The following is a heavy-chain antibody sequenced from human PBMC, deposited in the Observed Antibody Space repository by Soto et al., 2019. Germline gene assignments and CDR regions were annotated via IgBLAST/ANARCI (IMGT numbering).Heavy chain of an antibody. CDR2: INHSRST. D-gene: IGHD4-4*01. CDR3: ARGSTVTDYYYYGMDV. V-gene: IGHV4-34*01. J-gene: IGHJ6*02. Sequence: SETLSLTCAVYGGSFSGYYWSWIRQPPGKGLEWIGEINHSRSTNYNPSLKSRVTISVDTSKNQFSLKLRSVTAADTAVYYCARGSTVTDYYYYGMDVWGQGTTVTVSS. CDR1: GGSFSGYY.